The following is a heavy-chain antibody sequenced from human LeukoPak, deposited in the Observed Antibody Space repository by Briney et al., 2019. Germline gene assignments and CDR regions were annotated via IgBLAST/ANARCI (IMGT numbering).Heavy chain of an antibody. D-gene: IGHD4-11*01. CDR2: ISAYNGNT. V-gene: IGHV1-18*01. CDR3: ARDLGHDYSNYTNWFDP. Sequence: ASVKVSCKASGYTFTSYGISWVRQAPGQGLEWMGWISAYNGNTNYAQKLQGRVTMTTDTSTSTAYMELRSLRSDDTAVYYCARDLGHDYSNYTNWFDPWGQGTLVTVSP. J-gene: IGHJ5*02. CDR1: GYTFTSYG.